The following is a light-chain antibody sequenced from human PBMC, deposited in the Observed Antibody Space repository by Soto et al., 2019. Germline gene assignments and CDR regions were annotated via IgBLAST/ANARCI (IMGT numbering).Light chain of an antibody. CDR1: SSNIGSNY. CDR3: AAWDDSLSGMV. J-gene: IGLJ2*01. V-gene: IGLV1-47*01. CDR2: RNN. Sequence: QSVLTQPPSASGTPGQRVTISCSGSSSNIGSNYVYWYQQLPGTAPKLLIYRNNQRPSGVPDRFSGSKSGTSASLAISGVRSEDEADYYRAAWDDSLSGMVFGGGTKLTVL.